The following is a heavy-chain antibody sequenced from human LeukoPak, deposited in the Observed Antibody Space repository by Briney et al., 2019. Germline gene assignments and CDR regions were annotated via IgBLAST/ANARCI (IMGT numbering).Heavy chain of an antibody. CDR3: ARDRDGLLDY. J-gene: IGHJ4*02. Sequence: SETLSLTCTVSGGSISSSSYYWGWIRRPPGKGLEWIGSIYYSGSTYYNPSLKSRVTISVDTSKNQFSLKLSSVTAADTAVYYCARDRDGLLDYWGQGTLVTVSS. CDR2: IYYSGST. D-gene: IGHD5-12*01. CDR1: GGSISSSSYY. V-gene: IGHV4-39*07.